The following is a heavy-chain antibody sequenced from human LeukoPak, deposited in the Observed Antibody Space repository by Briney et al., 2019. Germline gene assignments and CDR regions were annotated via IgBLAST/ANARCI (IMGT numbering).Heavy chain of an antibody. Sequence: GSLRLSCPASGFTFSSYAMSWVRQAPGKGLEWVSAISGRGGSTYYAGSVKGRFTISRDNSKNTLYLQMNSLRAEETAVYYCANPVGASEGDWFDPWGQGTLVTVSS. D-gene: IGHD1-26*01. CDR2: ISGRGGST. J-gene: IGHJ5*02. V-gene: IGHV3-23*01. CDR3: ANPVGASEGDWFDP. CDR1: GFTFSSYA.